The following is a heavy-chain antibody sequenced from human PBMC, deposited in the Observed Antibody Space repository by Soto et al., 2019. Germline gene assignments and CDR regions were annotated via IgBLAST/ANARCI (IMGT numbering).Heavy chain of an antibody. V-gene: IGHV1-18*01. CDR1: GYTFTTYG. CDR2: ISPYNGDT. J-gene: IGHJ6*03. CDR3: ARALSMAQYYYYMDV. Sequence: ASVEVSCKASGYTFTTYGITWARQAPGQGLEWMGWISPYNGDTHYAERFQGRLTMTTDTSATSAYMELRTLSSDDRAVYFCARALSMAQYYYYMDVWGKGTTVT.